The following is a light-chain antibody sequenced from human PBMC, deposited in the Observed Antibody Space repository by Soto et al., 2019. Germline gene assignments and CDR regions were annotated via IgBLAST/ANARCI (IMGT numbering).Light chain of an antibody. CDR3: SSYTTSNTRQIV. CDR2: DVS. CDR1: SSDDGGYNY. Sequence: QSALTHPASVSGSPGQSITISCTGTSSDDGGYNYVSWYQQHPGKAPKFMIYDVSNRPSGVSNRFSGSKSGNTASLTISGLQAEDEADYYCSSYTTSNTRQIVFGTGTKVTVL. J-gene: IGLJ1*01. V-gene: IGLV2-14*01.